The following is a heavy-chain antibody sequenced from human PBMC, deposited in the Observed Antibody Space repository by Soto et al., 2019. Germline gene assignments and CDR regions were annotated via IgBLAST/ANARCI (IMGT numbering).Heavy chain of an antibody. CDR3: ARENWGLPLDI. CDR2: VVYSGTT. J-gene: IGHJ3*02. CDR1: GGSISSGDYN. V-gene: IGHV4-30-4*01. Sequence: QLQLQESGPGLVKPSQTLSLTCTVSGGSISSGDYNWSWIRQPPGKGLECVGYVVYSGTTHYNPSLKSRLSISLATSKNLFSLRLTSVTAPDTAVYYCARENWGLPLDIWGHGTMVTVSS. D-gene: IGHD7-27*01.